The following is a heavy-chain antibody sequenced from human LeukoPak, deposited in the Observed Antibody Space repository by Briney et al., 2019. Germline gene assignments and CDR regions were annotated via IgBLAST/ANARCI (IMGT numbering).Heavy chain of an antibody. CDR2: LSGSGGGT. J-gene: IGHJ6*02. CDR1: GITLSNYG. D-gene: IGHD3-22*01. V-gene: IGHV3-23*01. CDR3: ARIGIMIVVVNGMDV. Sequence: GGSLRLSCAVSGITLSNYGMSWVRQAPGKGLEWVAGLSGSGGGTNYADSVQGRFTISRDNPKNTLYLQKNSLRAEDTAVYYCARIGIMIVVVNGMDVWGQGTTVTVSS.